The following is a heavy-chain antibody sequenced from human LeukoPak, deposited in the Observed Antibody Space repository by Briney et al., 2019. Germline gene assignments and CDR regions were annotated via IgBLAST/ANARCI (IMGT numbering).Heavy chain of an antibody. D-gene: IGHD6-19*01. CDR2: ISSSSSYI. CDR3: ARDRGQGYGQWLVPRNFDY. CDR1: GFTFSSYS. J-gene: IGHJ4*02. Sequence: PGGSLRLSCAASGFTFSSYSMNWVRQAPGKGLEWVSSISSSSSYIYYADSVKGRFTISRDNAKNSLYLQMNSLRAEDTAVYYCARDRGQGYGQWLVPRNFDYWGQGTLVTVSS. V-gene: IGHV3-21*01.